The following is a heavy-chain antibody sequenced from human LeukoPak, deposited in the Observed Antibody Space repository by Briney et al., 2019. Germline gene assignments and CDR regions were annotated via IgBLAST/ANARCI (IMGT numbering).Heavy chain of an antibody. CDR2: IYYSGST. Sequence: SETLSLTCTVSGGSVSSGSYYWGWIRQPPGKGLEWIGYIYYSGSTNYNPSLKSRVTISVDTSKNQFSLKLSSVTAADTAVYYCARDKTNWFDPWGQGTLVTVSS. CDR1: GGSVSSGSYY. V-gene: IGHV4-61*01. J-gene: IGHJ5*02. CDR3: ARDKTNWFDP.